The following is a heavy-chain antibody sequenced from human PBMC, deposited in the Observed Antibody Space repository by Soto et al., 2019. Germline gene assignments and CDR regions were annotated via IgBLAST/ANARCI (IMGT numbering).Heavy chain of an antibody. CDR3: ARDEYQLLSSVSWFDS. J-gene: IGHJ5*01. D-gene: IGHD2-2*01. Sequence: GASVKVSCKASGYTFTTHGISWVRQAPGQGLEWMGWVSGYNAKTKSAQKFQGRVTMTTDTSTSTAYMELRSLRSDDTAVYFCARDEYQLLSSVSWFDSWGQGTLVTVSS. CDR2: VSGYNAKT. V-gene: IGHV1-18*04. CDR1: GYTFTTHG.